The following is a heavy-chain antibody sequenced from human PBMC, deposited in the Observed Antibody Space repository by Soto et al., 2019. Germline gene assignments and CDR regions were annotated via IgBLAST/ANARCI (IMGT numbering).Heavy chain of an antibody. CDR2: IKTSAGGGAT. D-gene: IGHD2-15*01. Sequence: EVQLVESAGGLVKPGGSLRLSCVASGFSFNEAWMSWVRQAPGEGLEWVGRIKTSAGGGATDYAAPVQGRFTISRDDSKTALYLHMNSLRTEDTAIYYCTTGSVEGIWGQGTTVTVSS. CDR1: GFSFNEAW. CDR3: TTGSVEGI. J-gene: IGHJ6*02. V-gene: IGHV3-15*07.